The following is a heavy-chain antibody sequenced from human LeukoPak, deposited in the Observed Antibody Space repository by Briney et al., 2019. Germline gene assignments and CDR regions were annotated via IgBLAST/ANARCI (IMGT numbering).Heavy chain of an antibody. CDR1: GFTFSSYS. D-gene: IGHD3-3*01. V-gene: IGHV3-48*02. Sequence: GGSLRLSCAASGFTFSSYSMNWVRQAPGKGLEWVSYISSSSSTIYYADSVKGRFTISRDNAKNSLYLQMNSLRDEDTAVYYCARALIGYDFWSGVDYWGQGALVTVSS. CDR3: ARALIGYDFWSGVDY. J-gene: IGHJ4*02. CDR2: ISSSSSTI.